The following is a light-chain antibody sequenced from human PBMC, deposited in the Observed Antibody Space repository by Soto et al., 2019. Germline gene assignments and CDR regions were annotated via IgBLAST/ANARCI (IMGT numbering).Light chain of an antibody. Sequence: EIVFTQSPATLSLSPRQRATLSCGASQSVKTFLVWYQHRPGQAPRVLIYDASHRASGIPARFSGSGSGTDFTLTISSLEPEDAALYYCQQRSNWPPITFGQGTRLEIK. J-gene: IGKJ5*01. CDR1: QSVKTF. V-gene: IGKV3-11*01. CDR3: QQRSNWPPIT. CDR2: DAS.